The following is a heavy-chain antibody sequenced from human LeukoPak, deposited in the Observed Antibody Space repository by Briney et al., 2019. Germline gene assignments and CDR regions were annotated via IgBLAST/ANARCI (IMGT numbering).Heavy chain of an antibody. CDR2: ISWNSGSI. CDR1: GFTFSSYS. V-gene: IGHV3-9*01. CDR3: AKASGAAVAAGAFFDY. Sequence: GGALRLSCAASGFTFSSYSMNWVRQAPGKGLEWVSGISWNSGSIGYADSVKGRFTISRDNAKNSLYLQMNSLRAEDTALYYCAKASGAAVAAGAFFDYWGQGTLVTVSS. J-gene: IGHJ4*02. D-gene: IGHD6-19*01.